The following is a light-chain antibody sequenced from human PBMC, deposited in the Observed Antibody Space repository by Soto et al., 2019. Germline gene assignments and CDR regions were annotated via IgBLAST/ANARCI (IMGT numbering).Light chain of an antibody. J-gene: IGKJ4*01. CDR1: QGVSRK. CDR2: GAS. CDR3: QQRYKWLT. V-gene: IGKV3-15*01. Sequence: DIVMTQSPATLSVAPGERVTFSCRASQGVSRKLAWYQHKPGQAPRLLISGASTGATGIPARFSGSGSGTEFTLTISSLESEDSGIYYCQQRYKWLTFGGGTKVDIK.